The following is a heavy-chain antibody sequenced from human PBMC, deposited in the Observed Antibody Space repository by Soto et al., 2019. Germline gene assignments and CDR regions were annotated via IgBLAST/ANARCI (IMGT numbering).Heavy chain of an antibody. CDR3: ARSGGSSRVRILGDGIPYNWFDP. D-gene: IGHD6-13*01. V-gene: IGHV3-48*02. Sequence: GGSLRLSCAASGFTFSSYSMNWVRQAPGKGLEWVSYISSSSSTIYYADSVKGRFTISRDNAKNSLYLQMNSLRDEDTAVYYCARSGGSSRVRILGDGIPYNWFDPWGQGTLVTVSS. CDR2: ISSSSSTI. CDR1: GFTFSSYS. J-gene: IGHJ5*02.